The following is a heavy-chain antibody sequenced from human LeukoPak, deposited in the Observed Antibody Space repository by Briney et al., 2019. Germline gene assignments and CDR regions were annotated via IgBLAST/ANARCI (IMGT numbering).Heavy chain of an antibody. Sequence: PSETLSLTCAVYGGSFSGYYWSRIRQPPGKGLEWIGEINHSGSTNYNPSLKSRVTISVDTSKNQFSLKLSSVTAADTAVYYCARGDCSGGSCYSGSWFDPWGQGTLVTVSS. D-gene: IGHD2-15*01. J-gene: IGHJ5*02. V-gene: IGHV4-34*01. CDR2: INHSGST. CDR1: GGSFSGYY. CDR3: ARGDCSGGSCYSGSWFDP.